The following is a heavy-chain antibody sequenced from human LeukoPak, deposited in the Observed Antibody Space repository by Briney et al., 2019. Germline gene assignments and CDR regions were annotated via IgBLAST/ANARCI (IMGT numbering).Heavy chain of an antibody. J-gene: IGHJ4*02. CDR2: IGDNGGDT. CDR1: GFTFNNFA. V-gene: IGHV3-23*01. Sequence: GGSLRLSCAASGFTFNNFAMSWVRQAPGKGLEWVSAIGDNGGDTKYAASVKGRFTIYRDNSRNTPYLQMNSLRVEDTAMYYCGRDWKLDYWGQGTLVTVSS. CDR3: GRDWKLDY. D-gene: IGHD1-1*01.